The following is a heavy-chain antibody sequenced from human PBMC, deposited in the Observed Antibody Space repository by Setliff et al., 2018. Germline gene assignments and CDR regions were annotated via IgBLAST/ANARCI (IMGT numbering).Heavy chain of an antibody. CDR3: ARVTNWGLDLRFDP. D-gene: IGHD7-27*01. J-gene: IGHJ5*02. V-gene: IGHV4-59*01. CDR1: GDSISSYY. CDR2: IYYSGST. Sequence: SETLSLTCTVAGDSISSYYWSWIRQPPGKGLEWIGYIYYSGSTNYNPSLKSRVTMSVATFEDHFSLKLNSLTAADTAVYYCARVTNWGLDLRFDPWGQGILVAVSS.